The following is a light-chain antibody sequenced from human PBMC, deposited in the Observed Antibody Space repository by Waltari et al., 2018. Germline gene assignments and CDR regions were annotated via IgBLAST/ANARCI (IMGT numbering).Light chain of an antibody. Sequence: EAMMTQSPATLSVSPGDRATLSCRASQSVSNNVTWFQQKPGQAPSLLIYDASTRATGVPARFSGSGSGTEFTLTISSLQTEDFAVYYCQQYNNWPLFGGGTKVEIK. J-gene: IGKJ4*01. CDR1: QSVSNN. V-gene: IGKV3-15*01. CDR2: DAS. CDR3: QQYNNWPL.